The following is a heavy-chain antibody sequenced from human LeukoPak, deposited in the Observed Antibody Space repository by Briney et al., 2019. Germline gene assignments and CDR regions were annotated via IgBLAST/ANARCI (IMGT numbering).Heavy chain of an antibody. CDR2: IYYSGST. V-gene: IGHV4-39*07. J-gene: IGHJ4*02. CDR1: GASISSTTFY. CDR3: ARGRNVVVVAADDFDY. D-gene: IGHD2-15*01. Sequence: SETLSLTCTVSGASISSTTFYWGWIRQPPGKGLEWIGSIYYSGSTNYNPSLKSRVTISVDTSKNQFSLKLSSVTAADTAVYYCARGRNVVVVAADDFDYWGQGTLVTVSS.